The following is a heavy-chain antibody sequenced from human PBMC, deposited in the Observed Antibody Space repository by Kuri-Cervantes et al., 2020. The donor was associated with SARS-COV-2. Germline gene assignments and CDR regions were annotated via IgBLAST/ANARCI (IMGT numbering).Heavy chain of an antibody. J-gene: IGHJ4*02. V-gene: IGHV4-34*01. CDR1: GGSFSGYY. D-gene: IGHD5-18*01. CDR3: ARDGGLHEGYSYGYIDY. Sequence: LSCAVYGGSFSGYYWSWIRQPPGKGLEWIGEINHSGSTNYNPSLKSRVTISVDTSKNQFSLKLSSVTAADTAVYYCARDGGLHEGYSYGYIDYWGQGTLVTVSS. CDR2: INHSGST.